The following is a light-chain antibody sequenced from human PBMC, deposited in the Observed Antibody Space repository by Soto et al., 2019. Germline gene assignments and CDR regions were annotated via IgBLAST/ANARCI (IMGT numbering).Light chain of an antibody. CDR1: QSISSW. Sequence: DIQMTQSPSTLSASVGDRVTITCRVSQSISSWLAWYQQKPGKAPKLLIYDASSLESGVPSRFSGSGSGTEFTLTISSLQPDDFATYYCQQESTFGGGTKVEIK. CDR2: DAS. CDR3: QQEST. J-gene: IGKJ4*01. V-gene: IGKV1-5*01.